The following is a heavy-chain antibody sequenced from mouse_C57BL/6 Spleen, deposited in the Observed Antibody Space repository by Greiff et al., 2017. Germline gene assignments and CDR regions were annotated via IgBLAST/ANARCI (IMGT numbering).Heavy chain of an antibody. J-gene: IGHJ2*01. V-gene: IGHV1-72*01. Sequence: VQLQQPGAELVKPGASVKLSSKASGYPFPGYWMHWLKRRPDQGLEWIGGINPITGGTKYNEKFKSKATLTVDKPSSTAYMQLSSLTSEDSAVYYCARDYEFDYWGQGTTLTVSS. D-gene: IGHD2-4*01. CDR1: GYPFPGYW. CDR3: ARDYEFDY. CDR2: INPITGGT.